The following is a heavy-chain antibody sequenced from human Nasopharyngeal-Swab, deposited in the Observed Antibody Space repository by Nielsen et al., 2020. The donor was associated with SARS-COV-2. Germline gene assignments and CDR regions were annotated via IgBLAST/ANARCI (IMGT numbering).Heavy chain of an antibody. Sequence: GESLKISCAASGFTVSSNYMSWVRQAPGKGLEWVSVIYSGGSTYYADSVKGRFTISRHNSKNTLYLQMNSLRAEDTAVYYCARDLSVRVAVAGTTRYYYYGMDVWGQGTTVTVSS. D-gene: IGHD6-19*01. CDR1: GFTVSSNY. CDR3: ARDLSVRVAVAGTTRYYYYGMDV. CDR2: IYSGGST. J-gene: IGHJ6*02. V-gene: IGHV3-53*04.